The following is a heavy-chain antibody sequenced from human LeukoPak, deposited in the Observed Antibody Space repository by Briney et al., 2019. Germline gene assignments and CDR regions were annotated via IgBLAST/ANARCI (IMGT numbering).Heavy chain of an antibody. V-gene: IGHV4-34*01. Sequence: SETLSLTCAVYVGSFSGYYWSWIRQPPGKGLEWIGEINHSGSTNYNSSLKSRVTISVDTSKNQFSLKLSSVTAADTAVYYCARGYYGSGSHCCHIDVWGKGTTITV. CDR2: INHSGST. J-gene: IGHJ6*03. CDR3: ARGYYGSGSHCCHIDV. D-gene: IGHD3-10*01. CDR1: VGSFSGYY.